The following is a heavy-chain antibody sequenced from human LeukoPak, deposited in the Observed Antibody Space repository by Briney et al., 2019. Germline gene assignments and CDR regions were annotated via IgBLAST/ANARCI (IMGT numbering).Heavy chain of an antibody. CDR3: ASDTYRYSSSSGFDP. CDR1: GGTLSSYA. D-gene: IGHD6-6*01. CDR2: IIPIFGTA. Sequence: ASVKISCKASGGTLSSYAISWVRQAPGQGLEWMGGIIPIFGTANYAQKFQGRVTITTDESTSTAYMELSSLRSEDTAVYYCASDTYRYSSSSGFDPWGQGTLVTVSS. V-gene: IGHV1-69*05. J-gene: IGHJ5*02.